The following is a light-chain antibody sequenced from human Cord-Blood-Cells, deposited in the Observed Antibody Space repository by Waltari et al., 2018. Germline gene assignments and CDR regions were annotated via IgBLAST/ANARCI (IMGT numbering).Light chain of an antibody. Sequence: QSALTQPASVSGSPGQSITISCTGTSSDGGGYTYVSWYQQHPGKAPKLMIYEVSNRPSGVSNRFSGSKSGNTASLTISGLQAEDEADYYCSSYTSSSTWVFGGGTKLTVL. CDR2: EVS. J-gene: IGLJ3*02. CDR3: SSYTSSSTWV. V-gene: IGLV2-14*01. CDR1: SSDGGGYTY.